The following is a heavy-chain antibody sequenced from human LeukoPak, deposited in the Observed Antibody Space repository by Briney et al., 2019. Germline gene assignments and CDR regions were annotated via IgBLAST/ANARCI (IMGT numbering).Heavy chain of an antibody. J-gene: IGHJ4*02. CDR3: GREWYSNGYGLIDY. CDR1: GFTSSNYA. D-gene: IGHD5-18*01. CDR2: IWSDGNNK. Sequence: GGSLRLSCAASGFTSSNYAMHWVRQAPGKGLEWVAVIWSDGNNKYYADSVKGRFTISRDNSKNTLYLQMNSLRAEDTAVYYCGREWYSNGYGLIDYWGQGTLVIVSS. V-gene: IGHV3-33*01.